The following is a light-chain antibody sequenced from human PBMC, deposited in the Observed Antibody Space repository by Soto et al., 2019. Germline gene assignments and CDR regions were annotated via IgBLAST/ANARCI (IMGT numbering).Light chain of an antibody. J-gene: IGLJ1*01. Sequence: QSVLTQPPSVSGAPGQRVTISCTGSSSNIGAGYDVHWYQQLPGTAPKLLIYGNNNRPSGVPDRSSGSKSGTSASLAITGLQAEDEADYYCQSFDTSPGVFGTGTKLTVL. CDR1: SSNIGAGYD. CDR3: QSFDTSPGV. V-gene: IGLV1-40*01. CDR2: GNN.